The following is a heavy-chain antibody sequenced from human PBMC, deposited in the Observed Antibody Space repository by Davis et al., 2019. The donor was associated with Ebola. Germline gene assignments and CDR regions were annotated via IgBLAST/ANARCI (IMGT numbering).Heavy chain of an antibody. D-gene: IGHD5-24*01. CDR2: IYPGDSDT. Sequence: GESLKISCKGSGYSFTSYWIAWVRQMPGKGLEWMGIIYPGDSDTKYRPSFEGQVTISVDKSISTAYLHWTSLKASDTAMYYCARLRDGYNYGAFDIWGQGTMVTVSS. J-gene: IGHJ3*02. CDR1: GYSFTSYW. V-gene: IGHV5-51*01. CDR3: ARLRDGYNYGAFDI.